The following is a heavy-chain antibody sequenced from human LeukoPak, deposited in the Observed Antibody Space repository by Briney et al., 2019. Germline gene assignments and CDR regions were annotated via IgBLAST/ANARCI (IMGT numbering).Heavy chain of an antibody. V-gene: IGHV3-13*01. CDR1: GFTFSTYD. CDR3: AREIRETVVTRHYYYGIDV. CDR2: IGTGDDT. Sequence: HPGGSLRLSCAASGFTFSTYDMHWVRQVTGKGLEWVSAIGTGDDTYYLGSVKGRFTISRENAENVLYLQMSSLRAEDTAVYYCAREIRETVVTRHYYYGIDVWGQGTTVTVSS. J-gene: IGHJ6*02. D-gene: IGHD2-15*01.